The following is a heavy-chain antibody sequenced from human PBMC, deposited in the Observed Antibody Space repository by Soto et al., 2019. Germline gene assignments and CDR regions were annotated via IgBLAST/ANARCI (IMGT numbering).Heavy chain of an antibody. D-gene: IGHD2-15*01. Sequence: SETLSLTCTVSGGSISSGDYYWSWIRQPPGKGLEWIGYIYYSGSTYYNPSLKSRVTISVDTSKNQFSLKLSSSTAADTAVYYGAIYRMEEYGGSVQFWYLDYF. CDR1: GGSISSGDYY. CDR3: AIYRMEEYGGSVQFWYLDYF. V-gene: IGHV4-30-4*01. CDR2: IYYSGST. J-gene: IGHJ4*01.